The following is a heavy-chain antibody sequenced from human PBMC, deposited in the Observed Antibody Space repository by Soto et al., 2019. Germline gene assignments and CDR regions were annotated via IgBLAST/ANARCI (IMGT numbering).Heavy chain of an antibody. V-gene: IGHV1-69*02. Sequence: QVQLVQSGAEVKKPGSSVKVSCKASGGTFSSYTISWVRQAPGQGLEWMGRIIPILGIANYAQKFQGRVTITADKPTSKAYMELSSLRSEDTAVYYCARGTYDSSGYYPDSWGQGTLVTVSS. D-gene: IGHD3-22*01. CDR2: IIPILGIA. CDR1: GGTFSSYT. CDR3: ARGTYDSSGYYPDS. J-gene: IGHJ4*02.